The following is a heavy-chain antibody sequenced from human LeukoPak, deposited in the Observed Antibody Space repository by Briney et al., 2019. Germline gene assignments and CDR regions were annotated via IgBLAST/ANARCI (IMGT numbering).Heavy chain of an antibody. D-gene: IGHD6-13*01. CDR2: INPSGSST. V-gene: IGHV1-46*01. CDR3: ARDGAAGTYYFDY. J-gene: IGHJ4*02. CDR1: GYTFTNYY. Sequence: ASVKVSCKASGYTFTNYYIHWVRQAPGQGLEWMGIINPSGSSTSYAQKFQGRVTMTRDTSTSTVYMELSSLRSEDTAVYFCARDGAAGTYYFDYWGQGTLVTVSS.